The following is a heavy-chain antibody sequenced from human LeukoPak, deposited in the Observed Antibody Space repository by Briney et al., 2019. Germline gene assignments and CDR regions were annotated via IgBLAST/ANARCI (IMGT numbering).Heavy chain of an antibody. Sequence: GGSLRLSCAASGFTFSSYAMSWVRQAPGKGLEWVSAISGSSGSTYYADSVKGRFTISRDNSKNTLYLQMNSLRAEYTAVYYCAKDRNRGYSGSFDYWGQGTLVTVSS. CDR2: ISGSSGST. V-gene: IGHV3-23*01. D-gene: IGHD5-12*01. CDR1: GFTFSSYA. CDR3: AKDRNRGYSGSFDY. J-gene: IGHJ4*02.